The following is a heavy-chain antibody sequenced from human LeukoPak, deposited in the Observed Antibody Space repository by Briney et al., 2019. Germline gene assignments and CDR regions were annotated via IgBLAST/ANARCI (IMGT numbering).Heavy chain of an antibody. Sequence: ASVKVSCKASGYNFPSYGINWVRQAPGQGLEWMGWIRPHTGETNSAQRFQDRVTMTTDTSTTTAYMELRSLRFDDTAVYYCARDRGGKGSAIFYWGQGTLVTVSS. V-gene: IGHV1-18*01. CDR3: ARDRGGKGSAIFY. CDR2: IRPHTGET. J-gene: IGHJ4*02. D-gene: IGHD2-2*01. CDR1: GYNFPSYG.